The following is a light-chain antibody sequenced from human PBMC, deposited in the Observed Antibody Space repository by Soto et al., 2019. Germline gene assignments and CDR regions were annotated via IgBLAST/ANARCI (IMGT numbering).Light chain of an antibody. CDR3: SSYTSSSTWV. V-gene: IGLV2-14*01. J-gene: IGLJ3*02. CDR1: SSDVGVYNY. Sequence: QSALTQPASVSGSPGQSITISCTGTSSDVGVYNYVSWYQQHPGKAPKLMIYEVSNRPSGVSNRFSGSKSGNTASLTISGLQAQDEADSYCSSYTSSSTWVFGGGTKLAVL. CDR2: EVS.